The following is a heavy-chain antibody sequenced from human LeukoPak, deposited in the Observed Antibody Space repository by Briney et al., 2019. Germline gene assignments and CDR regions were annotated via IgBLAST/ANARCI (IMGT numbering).Heavy chain of an antibody. Sequence: PSETLSLTCTVSGYSISSGYYWGWIRQPPGKGLEWIGSIYHSGSTYYNPSLKSRVTISVDTSKNQFSLKLSSVTAADTAVYYCARVDGDYGIDAFDIWGQGTMVTVSS. D-gene: IGHD4-17*01. CDR1: GYSISSGYY. V-gene: IGHV4-38-2*02. CDR2: IYHSGST. J-gene: IGHJ3*02. CDR3: ARVDGDYGIDAFDI.